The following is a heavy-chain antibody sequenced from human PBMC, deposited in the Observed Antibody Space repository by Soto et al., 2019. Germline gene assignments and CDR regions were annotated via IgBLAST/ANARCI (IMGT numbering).Heavy chain of an antibody. Sequence: PGGSLRLSCAASGFTFSSYAMSWVRQAPGKRLEWVSAISGSGGSTYYADYVKGRFTISRDNSKNTLYLQMNSLRAEDTAVYYCAKPQYYYDSSGPPSPFDYWGQGTLVTVSS. CDR2: ISGSGGST. D-gene: IGHD3-22*01. V-gene: IGHV3-23*01. CDR1: GFTFSSYA. CDR3: AKPQYYYDSSGPPSPFDY. J-gene: IGHJ4*02.